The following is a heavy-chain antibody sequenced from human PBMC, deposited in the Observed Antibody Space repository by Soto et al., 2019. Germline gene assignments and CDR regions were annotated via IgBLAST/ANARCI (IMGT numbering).Heavy chain of an antibody. CDR1: GFTFSSYA. Sequence: GGSLRLSCAASGFTFSSYAMSWVRQAPGKGLEWVSAISGSGGSTYYADSVKGRFTISRDNSKNTLYLQMNSLRAEDTAVYYYAKIWYSSPGPQTMDVWGQGTTVTVSS. J-gene: IGHJ6*02. CDR2: ISGSGGST. CDR3: AKIWYSSPGPQTMDV. V-gene: IGHV3-23*01. D-gene: IGHD6-19*01.